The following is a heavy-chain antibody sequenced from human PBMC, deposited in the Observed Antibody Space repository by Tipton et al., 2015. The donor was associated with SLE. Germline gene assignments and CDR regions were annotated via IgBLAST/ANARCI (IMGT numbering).Heavy chain of an antibody. Sequence: SLRLSCTASGFTLRSHWMSWVRQAPGKGLEWVANIKQGGLETNYVDSVRGRFIISRDDAKNSLFLQMNNLRADETARYYCAREEPLYCQHVDCPPENAFDLWGQGTMVTVSS. CDR3: AREEPLYCQHVDCPPENAFDL. J-gene: IGHJ3*01. V-gene: IGHV3-7*01. CDR1: GFTLRSHW. D-gene: IGHD2-21*02. CDR2: IKQGGLET.